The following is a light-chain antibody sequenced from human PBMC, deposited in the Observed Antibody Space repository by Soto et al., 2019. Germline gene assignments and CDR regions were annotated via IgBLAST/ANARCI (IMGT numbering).Light chain of an antibody. V-gene: IGLV2-23*01. CDR3: CSYAGSSTWV. CDR1: SSDVGSYKF. J-gene: IGLJ3*02. CDR2: EGS. Sequence: QSALTQPASVSGSPGQSITISCTGTSSDVGSYKFVSWFQQNPGKAPKLMIYEGSKRPSGVSNRFSGSKSGNTASLTISGLQAEDEADYYCCSYAGSSTWVFGGGTKLTVL.